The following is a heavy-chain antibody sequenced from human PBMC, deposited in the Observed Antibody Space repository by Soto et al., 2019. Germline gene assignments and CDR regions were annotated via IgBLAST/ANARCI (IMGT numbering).Heavy chain of an antibody. Sequence: QVQLVQSGAEVRNPGASVKLSCKASGYTFNMYYMHWVRQAPGQGLEWMGVINPNGDTTTYAQRFQGRLTMTRDTSTSTVYMDLTSLRSEDTAVYYCAREGAAAARMFDNWGQRTLVTVSS. V-gene: IGHV1-46*02. CDR2: INPNGDTT. J-gene: IGHJ4*02. CDR1: GYTFNMYY. D-gene: IGHD6-13*01. CDR3: AREGAAAARMFDN.